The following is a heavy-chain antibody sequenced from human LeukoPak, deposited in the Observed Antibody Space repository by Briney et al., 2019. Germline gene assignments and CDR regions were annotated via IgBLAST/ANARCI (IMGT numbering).Heavy chain of an antibody. V-gene: IGHV1-8*01. CDR1: GYTFTSYD. J-gene: IGHJ4*02. D-gene: IGHD1-26*01. Sequence: ASVKVSCKASGYTFTSYDINRVRQATGQGLEWMGWMSPNSGNTGYAQKFQGRVTMTRDTSISTAYMELSSLRSEDTAVYYCARGKWELLRVLFDYWGQGTLVTVSS. CDR2: MSPNSGNT. CDR3: ARGKWELLRVLFDY.